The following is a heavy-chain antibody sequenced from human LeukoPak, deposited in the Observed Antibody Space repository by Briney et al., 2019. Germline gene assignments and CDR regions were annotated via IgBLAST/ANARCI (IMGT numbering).Heavy chain of an antibody. CDR3: ARGGWSNDY. V-gene: IGHV4-59*08. CDR2: VYYSGSA. CDR1: GGSMSNNH. J-gene: IGHJ4*02. Sequence: SETLSLTCTVSGGSMSNNHWSWIRQPPGKGMEWIGYVYYSGSADYNPSLKGRVAISVDTSRNQFSLRLSSVTAADTAVYFCARGGWSNDYWGPGTLVTVSS. D-gene: IGHD6-19*01.